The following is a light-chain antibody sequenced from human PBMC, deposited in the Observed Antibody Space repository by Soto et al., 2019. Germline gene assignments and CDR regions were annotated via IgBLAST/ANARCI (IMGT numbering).Light chain of an antibody. Sequence: QSVLTQPPSVSGAPGQRVTISCTGSSSNIGAGYDVHWYQQLPGTAPKLLIYGNSNRPSGVPDRFSGSKSGTSASPAITGLQAEDEADYYCQSYDSSLSGYVVFGGGTKLTVL. CDR2: GNS. J-gene: IGLJ2*01. CDR1: SSNIGAGYD. CDR3: QSYDSSLSGYVV. V-gene: IGLV1-40*01.